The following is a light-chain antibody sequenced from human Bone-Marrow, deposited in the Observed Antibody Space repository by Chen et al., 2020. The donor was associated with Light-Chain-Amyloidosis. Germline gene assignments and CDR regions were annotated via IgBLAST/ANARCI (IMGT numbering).Light chain of an antibody. J-gene: IGKJ4*01. CDR3: QMYGTAPHT. Sequence: EIVLTQSPATLSLSPGEGANLSCRASQTISSNYLTWYQQKFGQAPRLLIYGSSSRATGIPDKVTGSVYGTDFTLTINRLEPEDFAMYYWQMYGTAPHTFGGGTKVENK. CDR2: GSS. CDR1: QTISSNY. V-gene: IGKV3-20*01.